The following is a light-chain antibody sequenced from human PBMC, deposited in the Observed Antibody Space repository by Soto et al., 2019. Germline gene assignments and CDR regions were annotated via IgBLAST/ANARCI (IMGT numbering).Light chain of an antibody. CDR1: SGSIASNY. CDR2: EDN. Sequence: NFMLTHPHSESESPGKTVTISCTRSSGSIASNYVQWYQQRPGSSPTTVIYEDNQRPSGVPDRFSGSIDSSSNSASLTISGLKTEDEADYYCQSYDSSHNWVFGGGTKLTVL. J-gene: IGLJ3*02. V-gene: IGLV6-57*01. CDR3: QSYDSSHNWV.